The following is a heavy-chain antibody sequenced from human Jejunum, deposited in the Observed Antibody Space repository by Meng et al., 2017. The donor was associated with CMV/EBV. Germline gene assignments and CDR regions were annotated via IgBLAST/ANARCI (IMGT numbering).Heavy chain of an antibody. D-gene: IGHD3-10*01. CDR2: IYTSGGT. CDR3: AREASAIMVDS. Sequence: CAVSGDYISSKSYFWSRIRQPAGKGLEWIGRIYTSGGTNYNPSLMSRVTISADRSKNEISLNLNSVTAADTGVYYCAREASAIMVDSWGQGTLVTVSS. V-gene: IGHV4-61*02. CDR1: GDYISSKSYF. J-gene: IGHJ4*02.